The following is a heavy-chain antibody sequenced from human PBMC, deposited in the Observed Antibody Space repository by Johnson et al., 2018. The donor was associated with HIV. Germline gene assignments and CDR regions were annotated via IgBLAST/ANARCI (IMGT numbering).Heavy chain of an antibody. J-gene: IGHJ3*02. Sequence: QEKLVESWGGVVRPGGSLRLSCAASGFTFSSYGMHWVRQAPGKGLEWVAVISYDGSNKYYADSVKGRFTISRDNSKNTLYLQMNSLRAEDTAVYYCARDRVITFGGVIGRGAFDIWGRGTMVTVSS. CDR2: ISYDGSNK. CDR1: GFTFSSYG. CDR3: ARDRVITFGGVIGRGAFDI. D-gene: IGHD3-16*02. V-gene: IGHV3-30*03.